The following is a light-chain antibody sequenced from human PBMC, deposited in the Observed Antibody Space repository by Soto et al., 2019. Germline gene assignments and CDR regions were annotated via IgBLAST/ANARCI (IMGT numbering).Light chain of an antibody. CDR3: QQYNDWPLT. J-gene: IGKJ4*01. CDR2: GAS. CDR1: QSVSSN. Sequence: EIVMTQSPATLSVSPGERATLSCRASQSVSSNLVWYQQKPGQVPRLLIYGASTRATGFPARFSGSGSGTEFTLTISSLQSEDFAVYYCQQYNDWPLTFCGGTKVEIK. V-gene: IGKV3-15*01.